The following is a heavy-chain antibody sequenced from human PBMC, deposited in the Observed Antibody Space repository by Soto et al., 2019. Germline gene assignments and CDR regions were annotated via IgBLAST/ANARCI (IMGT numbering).Heavy chain of an antibody. CDR2: INAGNGNT. Sequence: GASVKVSCKASGYTFTSYAMHWVRRAPGQRLEWMGWINAGNGNTKYSPKFQGRVTITRDTSASTAYMELSSLRSEDTAVYYCARSLHIAAAGTDFDYWGQGTLVTVSS. CDR3: ARSLHIAAAGTDFDY. J-gene: IGHJ4*02. CDR1: GYTFTSYA. V-gene: IGHV1-3*01. D-gene: IGHD6-13*01.